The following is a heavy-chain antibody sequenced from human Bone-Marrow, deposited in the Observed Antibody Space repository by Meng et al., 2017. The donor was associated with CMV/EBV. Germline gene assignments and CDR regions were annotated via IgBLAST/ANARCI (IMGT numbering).Heavy chain of an antibody. J-gene: IGHJ4*02. CDR2: ISSSSSYI. D-gene: IGHD6-19*01. V-gene: IGHV3-21*01. Sequence: GGSLRLSCAATGFTFSSYSMNWVRQAPGKGLEWVSSISSSSSYIYYADSVKGRFIISRDNAKNSLYLQMNSLRAEDTAVYYCAGIAVAGRDGWGQGTLVTVSS. CDR1: GFTFSSYS. CDR3: AGIAVAGRDG.